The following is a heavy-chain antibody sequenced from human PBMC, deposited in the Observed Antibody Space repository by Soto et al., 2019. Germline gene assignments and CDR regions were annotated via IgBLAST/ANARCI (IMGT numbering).Heavy chain of an antibody. J-gene: IGHJ4*02. Sequence: QLQLQESGPGLVKPSETLSLTCTVSGGSINSTPHYWGWIRQSPGKGLEWIGTIYYSGSTDYSPSLKSRDTISVDTSKNQFSLKLNSVTAADTGLYYCARQTWGVVRPIDHWGPGILVTVSS. CDR1: GGSINSTPHY. CDR2: IYYSGST. CDR3: ARQTWGVVRPIDH. V-gene: IGHV4-39*01. D-gene: IGHD3-10*01.